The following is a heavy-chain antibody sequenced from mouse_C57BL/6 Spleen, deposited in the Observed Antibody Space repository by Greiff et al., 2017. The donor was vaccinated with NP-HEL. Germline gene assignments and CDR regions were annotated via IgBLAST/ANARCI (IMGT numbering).Heavy chain of an antibody. CDR2: IYPGDGDT. CDR3: ALYGSNAY. V-gene: IGHV1-82*01. D-gene: IGHD1-1*01. J-gene: IGHJ3*01. CDR1: GYAFSSSW. Sequence: VQLQQSGPELVKPGASVKISCKASGYAFSSSWMNWVKQRPGKGLEWIGRIYPGDGDTNYNGKFKGKATLTADKSSSTAYMQLSSLTSEDSAVYFCALYGSNAYWGQGTLVTVSA.